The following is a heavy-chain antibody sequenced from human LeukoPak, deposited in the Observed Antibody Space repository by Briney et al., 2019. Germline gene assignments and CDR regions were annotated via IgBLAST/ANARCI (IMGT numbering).Heavy chain of an antibody. CDR2: IYYSGST. CDR1: GGSISSYY. CDR3: ARSDARGYSYGHFHFDH. J-gene: IGHJ4*01. D-gene: IGHD5-18*01. V-gene: IGHV4-59*01. Sequence: PSETLSLTCTVSGGSISSYYWSWIRQPPGKGLEWIGYIYYSGSTNYNPSLKSRVTVSVDTSKNQFPLKLSSVTAADTAVYYCARSDARGYSYGHFHFDHWGHGTLVTVSS.